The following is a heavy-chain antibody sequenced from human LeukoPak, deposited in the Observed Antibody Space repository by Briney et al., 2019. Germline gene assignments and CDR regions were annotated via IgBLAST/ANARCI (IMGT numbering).Heavy chain of an antibody. CDR2: IYYSGGT. Sequence: SETLSLTCTVSGGSISSSSYYWGWIRQPPGKGLEWIGSIYYSGGTYYNPSLKSRVTISVDTSKNQFSLKLSSVTAADTAVYYCARRRWDLDNYYFDYWGQGTLVTVSS. J-gene: IGHJ4*02. CDR1: GGSISSSSYY. V-gene: IGHV4-39*01. CDR3: ARRRWDLDNYYFDY. D-gene: IGHD1-26*01.